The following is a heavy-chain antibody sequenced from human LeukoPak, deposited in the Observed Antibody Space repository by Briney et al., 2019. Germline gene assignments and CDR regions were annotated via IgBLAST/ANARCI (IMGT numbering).Heavy chain of an antibody. CDR3: AIDGGSALPVAFYS. D-gene: IGHD3-16*01. J-gene: IGHJ3*02. V-gene: IGHV4-61*01. Sequence: PSETLSLTFSVSCGSVNCGSHYSSWVRPPPGKGLEWIGYIYYTGTTNCNPSLKSRVTISVDTSKKQFSLKLSSVVAADTRVYYCAIDGGSALPVAFYSWGQGTMVTVSS. CDR2: IYYTGTT. CDR1: CGSVNCGSHY.